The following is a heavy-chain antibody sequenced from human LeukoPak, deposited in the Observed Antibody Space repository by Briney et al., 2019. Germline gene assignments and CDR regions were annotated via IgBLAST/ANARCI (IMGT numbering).Heavy chain of an antibody. Sequence: KPSETLSLTCTVSGGSVSSSSYYWSWVRQAPGKGLEWIGYIYYSGSTNYNPSLKSRLTMSIDTSKNQYSLKRSSVTAADTAVYYCARLQATVTPIIDYWAQGTLVTVSS. CDR2: IYYSGST. J-gene: IGHJ4*02. V-gene: IGHV4-61*01. CDR3: ARLQATVTPIIDY. D-gene: IGHD4-11*01. CDR1: GGSVSSSSYY.